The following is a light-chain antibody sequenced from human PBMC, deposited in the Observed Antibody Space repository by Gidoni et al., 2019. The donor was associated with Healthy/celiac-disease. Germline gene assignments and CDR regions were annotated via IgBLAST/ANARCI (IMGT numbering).Light chain of an antibody. V-gene: IGKV3-11*01. Sequence: EIVLTQSPATLSLSPGERATLSCRASQSVRSYLAWYQQKPGQAPRLLIYDASNRATGIPARFSGGGSGTDFTLTISNLEPEDFAVYYCQQRSNWPPTFGQGTKVEIK. CDR1: QSVRSY. CDR3: QQRSNWPPT. J-gene: IGKJ1*01. CDR2: DAS.